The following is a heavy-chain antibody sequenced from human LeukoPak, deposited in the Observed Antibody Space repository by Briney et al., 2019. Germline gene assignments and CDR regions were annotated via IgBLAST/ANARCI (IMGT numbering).Heavy chain of an antibody. CDR2: ISGSGGST. D-gene: IGHD5-18*01. J-gene: IGHJ4*02. V-gene: IGHV3-23*01. Sequence: PGGSLRLSCAASGFTFSSYAMSWVRQAPGKGLEWVSAISGSGGSTYYADSVKGRFTISRDNSKNTLYLQMNSLRAEDTAVYYCAKDLPRIQLWSHNIDYWGQGTLVTVSS. CDR1: GFTFSSYA. CDR3: AKDLPRIQLWSHNIDY.